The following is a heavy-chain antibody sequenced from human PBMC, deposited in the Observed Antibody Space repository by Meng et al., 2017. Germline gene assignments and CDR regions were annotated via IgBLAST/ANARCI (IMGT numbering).Heavy chain of an antibody. CDR2: IIPIFGTA. J-gene: IGHJ5*02. CDR3: ARDSHYGSGSFHGWFDP. CDR1: GGTFSSYA. D-gene: IGHD3-10*01. Sequence: QVQLGQSGGEVKRPGSAVKVSCKASGGTFSSYAISWVRQAPGQGLEWMGGIIPIFGTANYAQKFQGRVTITTDESTSTAYMELSSLRSEDTAVYYCARDSHYGSGSFHGWFDPWGQGTLVTVSS. V-gene: IGHV1-69*05.